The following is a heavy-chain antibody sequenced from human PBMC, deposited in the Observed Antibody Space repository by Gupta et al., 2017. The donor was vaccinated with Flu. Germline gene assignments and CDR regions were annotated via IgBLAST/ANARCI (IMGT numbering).Heavy chain of an antibody. CDR2: IRNKANSYTT. V-gene: IGHV3-72*01. D-gene: IGHD7-27*01. Sequence: LVESGGGLVQPGGSLRLSCVVSGFTFSVHYMAWFSQAPGKGLEWVGRIRNKANSYTTEYAASVKDRFTITRDDSKISLYLQMNSLKNEDTAVYYCSRVETGPSPPGRNDCWGQGTLVTVSS. CDR3: SRVETGPSPPGRNDC. CDR1: GFTFSVHY. J-gene: IGHJ4*02.